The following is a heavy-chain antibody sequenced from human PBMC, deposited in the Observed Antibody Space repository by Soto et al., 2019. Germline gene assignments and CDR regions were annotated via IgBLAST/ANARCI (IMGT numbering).Heavy chain of an antibody. CDR3: ARDRVDRGVEDYYFYGMDV. Sequence: QVQLQESGPGLVKPSETLSLTCTVSGGSISSYYWSWIRQPPGKGREWIGYISYSGSTKYNPSLKSRVPISGYPAKSQVSRKLSSVTGADTAVYYCARDRVDRGVEDYYFYGMDVWGQGTTVTVSS. V-gene: IGHV4-59*01. CDR1: GGSISSYY. D-gene: IGHD3-10*01. J-gene: IGHJ6*02. CDR2: ISYSGST.